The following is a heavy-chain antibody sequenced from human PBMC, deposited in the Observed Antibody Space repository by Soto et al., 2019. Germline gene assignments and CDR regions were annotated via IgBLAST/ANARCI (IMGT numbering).Heavy chain of an antibody. CDR3: VAELYRDGRCCSFDI. CDR1: GFSYNNSA. Sequence: GASVKVSCKASGFSYNNSAVQWVRQARGQGLEWIGWIIVGGGNTNYAEKVQERVTITRDMSTSTAYMELSSLRPEDTAVYYCVAELYRDGRCCSFDIWGQGTMVTVSS. V-gene: IGHV1-58*01. J-gene: IGHJ3*02. D-gene: IGHD1-26*01. CDR2: IIVGGGNT.